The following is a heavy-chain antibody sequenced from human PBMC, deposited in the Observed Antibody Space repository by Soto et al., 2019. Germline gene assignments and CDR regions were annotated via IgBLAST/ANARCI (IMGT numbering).Heavy chain of an antibody. CDR3: GRDPYFGAIDY. CDR1: GFSFSASW. J-gene: IGHJ4*02. Sequence: EVQLMESGGGLVQPGGSLRLSCAASGFSFSASWMAWVRQAPGQGLEWVADIKQDGSEKNYVDSVKGRATISRDNAKNSLYLQMNSLRAEDTAVYYCGRDPYFGAIDYWGLGTLVIVSS. D-gene: IGHD3-16*01. CDR2: IKQDGSEK. V-gene: IGHV3-7*01.